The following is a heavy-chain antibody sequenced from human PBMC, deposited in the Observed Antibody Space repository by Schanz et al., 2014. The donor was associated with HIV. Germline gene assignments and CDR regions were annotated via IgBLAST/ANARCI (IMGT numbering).Heavy chain of an antibody. J-gene: IGHJ5*02. CDR1: GFTFSNYA. Sequence: VQLVESGGGVVQPGRSLRLSCAASGFTFSNYAMTWVRQAPGKGLEWVSAISGGSTYYADSVKGRFTISRDNSKNTLYLHMNNLRAEDTAVYYCVGHGSSSSWGLGTLVTVSS. CDR2: ISGGST. V-gene: IGHV3-23*04. D-gene: IGHD6-6*01. CDR3: VGHGSSSS.